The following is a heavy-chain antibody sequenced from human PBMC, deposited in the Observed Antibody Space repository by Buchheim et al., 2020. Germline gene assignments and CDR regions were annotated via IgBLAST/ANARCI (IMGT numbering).Heavy chain of an antibody. V-gene: IGHV3-33*01. J-gene: IGHJ4*02. CDR3: ARDLGSYDSSGSYGY. D-gene: IGHD3-22*01. CDR1: GFTFSSYG. Sequence: QVQLVESGGGVVQPGRSLRLSCAASGFTFSSYGMHWVRQAPGKGLEWVAVIWYDGSNKYYADSVKGRFTISRDNSKNTLYLQMNSLRAEDTAVYYCARDLGSYDSSGSYGYWGQGTL. CDR2: IWYDGSNK.